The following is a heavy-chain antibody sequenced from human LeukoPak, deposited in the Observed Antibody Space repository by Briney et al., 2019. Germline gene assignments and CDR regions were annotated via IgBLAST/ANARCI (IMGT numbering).Heavy chain of an antibody. Sequence: SETLSLTCTVSGTSMNSITYYWAWIRQPPGKGLEWLGSIYYSGTTFYNPSLKSRVTFSIDTSKNQFSLKLSSVTAADTAVYYCARVSYYDSSGYDYWGQGTLVTVSS. CDR2: IYYSGTT. V-gene: IGHV4-39*07. CDR3: ARVSYYDSSGYDY. D-gene: IGHD3-22*01. CDR1: GTSMNSITYY. J-gene: IGHJ4*02.